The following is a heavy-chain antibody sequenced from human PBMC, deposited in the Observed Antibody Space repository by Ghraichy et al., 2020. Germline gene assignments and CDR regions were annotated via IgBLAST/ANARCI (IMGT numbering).Heavy chain of an antibody. CDR3: AAGGRDPEKNWFDP. Sequence: ASVKVSCKVSGYTLTELSMHRVRQAPGKGLEWMGGFDPEDGETIYAQKFQGRVTMTEDTSTDTAYMELSSLRSEDTAVYYCAAGGRDPEKNWFDPWGQGTLVTVSS. J-gene: IGHJ5*02. CDR2: FDPEDGET. V-gene: IGHV1-24*01. CDR1: GYTLTELS.